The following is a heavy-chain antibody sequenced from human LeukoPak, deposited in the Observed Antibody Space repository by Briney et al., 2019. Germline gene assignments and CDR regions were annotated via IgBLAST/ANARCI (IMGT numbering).Heavy chain of an antibody. D-gene: IGHD6-6*01. CDR1: GGSFSGYY. Sequence: RPSETLSLTCAVYGGSFSGYYWSWIRQPPGKGLEWIGEINHSGSTNYNPSLKSRVTISVDTSKNQFSLKLSSVTAADTAVYYCARANQRIAARGNWFDPWGQGTLVTVSS. CDR3: ARANQRIAARGNWFDP. CDR2: INHSGST. V-gene: IGHV4-34*01. J-gene: IGHJ5*02.